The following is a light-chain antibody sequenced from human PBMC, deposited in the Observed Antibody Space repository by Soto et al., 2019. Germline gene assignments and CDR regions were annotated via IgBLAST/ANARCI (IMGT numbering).Light chain of an antibody. V-gene: IGKV3D-15*02. CDR2: DAS. CDR3: QQYYSYPPT. CDR1: QSVSSN. Sequence: EIVLIQSPATLSLSPGERATLSCRASQSVSSNLAWCQQNPGQAPRLLIFDASNRATGIPARFSGSGSGTDFTLTISCLQSEDFATYYCQQYYSYPPTFGGGTKVDIK. J-gene: IGKJ4*01.